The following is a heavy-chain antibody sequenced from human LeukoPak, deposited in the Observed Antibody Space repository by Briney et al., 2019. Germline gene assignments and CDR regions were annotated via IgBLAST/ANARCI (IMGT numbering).Heavy chain of an antibody. V-gene: IGHV4-34*01. D-gene: IGHD3-10*01. CDR3: ARSYNRVILLYY. CDR1: GDSISSYY. CDR2: INPSGSI. J-gene: IGHJ4*02. Sequence: SETLSLTCTVSGDSISSYYWSWVRQPPGKGLELIGEINPSGSINYNPSLKSRVTISVDTSNNQFSLMLTSVTAADTAVYYCARSYNRVILLYYWGQGTLVTVSS.